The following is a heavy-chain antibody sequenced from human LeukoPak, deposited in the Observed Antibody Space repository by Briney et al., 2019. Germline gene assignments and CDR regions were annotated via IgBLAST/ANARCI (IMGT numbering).Heavy chain of an antibody. CDR1: GGSISSYY. D-gene: IGHD4-23*01. J-gene: IGHJ4*02. CDR3: ARDGQYGGNASQN. CDR2: IYYSGST. Sequence: SETLSLTCTVSGGSISSYYWSWIRQPPGKGLEWIGYIYYSGSTNYNPSLKSRVTISVDTSKNQFSLKLSSVTAADTAVYYCARDGQYGGNASQNWGQGTLVTVSS. V-gene: IGHV4-59*12.